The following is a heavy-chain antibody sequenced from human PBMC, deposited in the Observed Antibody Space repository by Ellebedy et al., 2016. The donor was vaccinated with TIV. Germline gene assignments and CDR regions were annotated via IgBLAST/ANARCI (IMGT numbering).Heavy chain of an antibody. Sequence: SETLSLXCTVSGGSMNGLTYYWSWVRQHPGMGLEWIGYILYYGNTFYSPSLRSRVSISMDTSQNTFSMKLTALTAADTAVYYCARSSPYSDSSGRDGWGRGTLVIVSS. V-gene: IGHV4-31*03. CDR2: ILYYGNT. CDR3: ARSSPYSDSSGRDG. CDR1: GGSMNGLTYY. D-gene: IGHD3-22*01. J-gene: IGHJ4*02.